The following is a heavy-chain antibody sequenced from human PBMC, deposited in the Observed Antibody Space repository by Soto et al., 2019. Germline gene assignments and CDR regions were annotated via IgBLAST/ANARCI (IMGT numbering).Heavy chain of an antibody. Sequence: GGSLRLSCAASGFTFSSYSMNWVRQAPGKGLEWVSSISSSSSYIYYADSVKGRFTISRDNAKNSLYLQMNSLRAEDTAVYYCARDGLSSSSYYYYYYMDVWVKGTTVTVSS. CDR2: ISSSSSYI. V-gene: IGHV3-21*01. J-gene: IGHJ6*03. CDR3: ARDGLSSSSYYYYYYMDV. CDR1: GFTFSSYS. D-gene: IGHD6-6*01.